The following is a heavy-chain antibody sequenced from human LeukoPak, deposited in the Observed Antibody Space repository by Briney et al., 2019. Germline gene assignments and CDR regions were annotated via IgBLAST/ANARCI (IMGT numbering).Heavy chain of an antibody. CDR3: AKDSRGYSSGFSDY. CDR2: ISWNSGSI. V-gene: IGHV3-9*01. Sequence: PGGSLRLSCAASGFSFDDYAMHWVRQAPGKGLEWVSGISWNSGSIGYADSVKGRFTISRDNAKNSLYLQMNSLRAEDTALYYCAKDSRGYSSGFSDYWGQGTLVTVSS. D-gene: IGHD6-19*01. CDR1: GFSFDDYA. J-gene: IGHJ4*02.